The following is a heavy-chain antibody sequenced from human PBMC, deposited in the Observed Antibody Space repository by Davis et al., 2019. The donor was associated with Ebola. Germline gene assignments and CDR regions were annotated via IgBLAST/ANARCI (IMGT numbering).Heavy chain of an antibody. Sequence: SSVPVSCLASVCTLRRYPIHWVRQPPGHGLEWMGWILPNFGPANYAQKFQGRVTITADISTSTAYIELSRLRSEDTAVYYCARVGSGWYRYFDDWGQGTLVTVSS. V-gene: IGHV1-69*06. CDR1: VCTLRRYP. J-gene: IGHJ4*02. CDR2: ILPNFGPA. D-gene: IGHD6-19*01. CDR3: ARVGSGWYRYFDD.